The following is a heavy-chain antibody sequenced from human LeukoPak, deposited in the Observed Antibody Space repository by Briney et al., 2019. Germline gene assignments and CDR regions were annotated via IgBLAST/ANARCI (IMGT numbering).Heavy chain of an antibody. Sequence: SETLSLTCAVYVESFSGYYWSWVRQPPGKGLEWIGEINHSGSTDYNPSLKSRVTISVDTSKKQLSLKLSSVTAADTAVYYCARGRVPYSSSPFDFWGQGTLVTVSS. J-gene: IGHJ4*02. V-gene: IGHV4-34*01. D-gene: IGHD6-6*01. CDR2: INHSGST. CDR3: ARGRVPYSSSPFDF. CDR1: VESFSGYY.